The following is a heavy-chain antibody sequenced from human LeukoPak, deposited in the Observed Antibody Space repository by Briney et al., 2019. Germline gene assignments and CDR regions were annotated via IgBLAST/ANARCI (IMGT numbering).Heavy chain of an antibody. J-gene: IGHJ5*02. CDR2: INHSGST. CDR1: GGSFSGYY. V-gene: IGHV4-34*01. D-gene: IGHD6-13*01. CDR3: ARGTDIAAAGRLSLSYNWFDP. Sequence: SETLSLTCAVYGGSFSGYYWSWIRQPPGKGLEWIGEINHSGSTNYNPSLKSRVTISVDTSKNQFSLKLSSVTAADTAVYYCARGTDIAAAGRLSLSYNWFDPWGQGTLVTVSS.